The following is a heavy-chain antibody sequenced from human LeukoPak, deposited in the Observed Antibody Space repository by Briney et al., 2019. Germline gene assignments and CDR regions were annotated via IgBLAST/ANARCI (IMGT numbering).Heavy chain of an antibody. D-gene: IGHD3-10*01. CDR2: IYTSGST. Sequence: SETLSLTCTVSGGSISSYYWNWIRQPAGKGLEWIGRIYTSGSTNYNPPLKSRVTMSVDTSKNQFSLKLSSVTAADTAVYYCARDPKNVDYGSGSYEAYWGQGTLVTVSS. J-gene: IGHJ4*02. CDR1: GGSISSYY. CDR3: ARDPKNVDYGSGSYEAY. V-gene: IGHV4-4*07.